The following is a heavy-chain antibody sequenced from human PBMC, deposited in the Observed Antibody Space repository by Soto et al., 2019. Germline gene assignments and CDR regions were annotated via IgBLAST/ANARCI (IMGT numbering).Heavy chain of an antibody. J-gene: IGHJ4*02. D-gene: IGHD3-10*01. CDR3: AREEEDYYGSGSYY. CDR1: GFTFSSYA. CDR2: ISYDGSNK. Sequence: GGSLRLSCAASGFTFSSYAMHWVRQAPGKGLEWVAVISYDGSNKYYADSVKGRFTISRDNSKNTLYLQMNSLRAEDTAVYYCAREEEDYYGSGSYYWGQGTLVTVSS. V-gene: IGHV3-30-3*01.